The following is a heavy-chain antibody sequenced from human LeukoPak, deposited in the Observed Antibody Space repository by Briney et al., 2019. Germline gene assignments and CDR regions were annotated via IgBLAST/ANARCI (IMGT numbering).Heavy chain of an antibody. Sequence: ASVKVSCKASGYTFTGYFMHWVRQAPGQGLEWMGWINPNSGGTNYAQKFQDRVTLTRDTSISTAYMELSRLRSDDTAVYYCARGGLQTWYYYMDVWGKGTTVTVSS. CDR2: INPNSGGT. J-gene: IGHJ6*03. CDR3: ARGGLQTWYYYMDV. CDR1: GYTFTGYF. V-gene: IGHV1-2*02.